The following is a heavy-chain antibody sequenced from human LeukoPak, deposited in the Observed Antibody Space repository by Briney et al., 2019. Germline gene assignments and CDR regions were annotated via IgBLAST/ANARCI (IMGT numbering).Heavy chain of an antibody. D-gene: IGHD2-2*01. V-gene: IGHV1-18*01. J-gene: IGHJ4*02. CDR1: GYTFTSYG. CDR2: ISAYNGNT. Sequence: ASVKVSCKASGYTFTSYGTSWVRQAPGQGLEWMGWISAYNGNTNYAQKLQGRVTMTTDTSTSTAYMELRSLRSDDTAVYYCARDWGSCSSTSCYLDYWGQGTLVTVSS. CDR3: ARDWGSCSSTSCYLDY.